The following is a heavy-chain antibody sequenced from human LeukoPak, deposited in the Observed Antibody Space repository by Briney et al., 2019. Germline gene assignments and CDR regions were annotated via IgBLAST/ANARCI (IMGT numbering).Heavy chain of an antibody. CDR1: GFTFSSYA. CDR2: ISGSGGST. Sequence: PGGSLRLSCAASGFTFSSYAMTWVRQAPGKGLEWVSVISGSGGSTYYGDSVRGRFIVSRDNSKNSLYLQMNSLRAEDTAVYYCARENSGSYYWGQGTLVTVSS. J-gene: IGHJ4*02. CDR3: ARENSGSYY. D-gene: IGHD1-26*01. V-gene: IGHV3-23*01.